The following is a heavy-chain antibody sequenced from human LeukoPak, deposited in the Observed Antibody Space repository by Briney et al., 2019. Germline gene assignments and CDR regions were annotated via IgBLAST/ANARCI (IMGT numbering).Heavy chain of an antibody. Sequence: ASVKVSCKASGGTFSSYAISWVRQAPGQGLEWMGGIIPIFGTANYAQKFQGRVTSTTDESTSTAYMELSSLRSEDTAVYYCAILVTELWLRELRYQHGTAMVNYYYMDVWGKGTTVTVSS. V-gene: IGHV1-69*05. D-gene: IGHD5-18*01. CDR1: GGTFSSYA. J-gene: IGHJ6*03. CDR2: IIPIFGTA. CDR3: AILVTELWLRELRYQHGTAMVNYYYMDV.